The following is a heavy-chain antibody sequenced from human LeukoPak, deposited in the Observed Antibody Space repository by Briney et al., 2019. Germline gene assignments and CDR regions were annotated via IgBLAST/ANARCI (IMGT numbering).Heavy chain of an antibody. CDR3: ARLCSGGSCYSWFDP. D-gene: IGHD2-15*01. J-gene: IGHJ5*02. CDR2: IYTSGST. V-gene: IGHV4-4*07. CDR1: GGSISSYY. Sequence: SETLSLTCTVSGGSISSYYWSWIRQPAGKGLEWIGRIYTSGSTNYNPSLKSRVTMSVDTSKNQFSLKLSSVTAADTAVYYCARLCSGGSCYSWFDPWGQGTLVTVSS.